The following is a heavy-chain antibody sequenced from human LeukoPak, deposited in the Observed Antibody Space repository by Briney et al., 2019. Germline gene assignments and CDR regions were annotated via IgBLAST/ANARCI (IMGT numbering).Heavy chain of an antibody. D-gene: IGHD6-19*01. CDR2: INHSGST. Sequence: NPSEALSLTCAVYGGSFSGYYWSWIRQPPGKGLEWIGEINHSGSTNYNPSLKSRVTISVDTSKNQFSLKLSSVTAADTAVYYCARQIIAVAAYDAFDIWGQGTMVTVSS. CDR3: ARQIIAVAAYDAFDI. CDR1: GGSFSGYY. J-gene: IGHJ3*02. V-gene: IGHV4-34*01.